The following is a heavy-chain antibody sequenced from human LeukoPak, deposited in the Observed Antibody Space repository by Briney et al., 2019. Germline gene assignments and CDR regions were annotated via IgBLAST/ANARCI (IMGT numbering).Heavy chain of an antibody. CDR1: GFTFINYA. V-gene: IGHV3-23*01. D-gene: IGHD3-10*01. Sequence: GGSLRLSCAASGFTFINYAMSSVRQAPGKGLEWVSAISGSGGSTYYADSVKGRFTISRDNSKNTLYLQMNSLRAEDTAVYYCAKTMGYYYGSGSYYNPFDYWGQGTLVTVSS. CDR2: ISGSGGST. CDR3: AKTMGYYYGSGSYYNPFDY. J-gene: IGHJ4*02.